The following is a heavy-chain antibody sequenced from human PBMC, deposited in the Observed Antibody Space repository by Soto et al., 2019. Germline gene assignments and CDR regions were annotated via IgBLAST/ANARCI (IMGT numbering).Heavy chain of an antibody. CDR1: GGSISSGGYY. V-gene: IGHV4-31*03. Sequence: SETLSLTCTVSGGSISSGGYYWSWIRQHPGKGLEWIGYIYYSGSTYYNPSLKSRVTISVDTSKNQFSLKLSSVTAADTAVYYCARAVYYDFWSGYYSSFYFDYWGQGTLVTVSS. CDR2: IYYSGST. D-gene: IGHD3-3*01. CDR3: ARAVYYDFWSGYYSSFYFDY. J-gene: IGHJ4*02.